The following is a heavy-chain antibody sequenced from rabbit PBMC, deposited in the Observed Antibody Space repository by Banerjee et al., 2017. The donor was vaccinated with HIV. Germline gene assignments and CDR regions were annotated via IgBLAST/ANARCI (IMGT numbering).Heavy chain of an antibody. CDR3: ARDAGYAGSNL. J-gene: IGHJ4*01. CDR2: IYPDYGTT. CDR1: GFIFSSYG. D-gene: IGHD4-2*01. Sequence: QEQLVESGGGLVQPGGSLKLSCKASGFIFSSYGMNWVRQAPGKGLEWIGYIYPDYGTTDYASWVNGRFTISKTSSTTVTLQMTSLTAADTATYFCARDAGYAGSNLWGPGTL. V-gene: IGHV1S39*01.